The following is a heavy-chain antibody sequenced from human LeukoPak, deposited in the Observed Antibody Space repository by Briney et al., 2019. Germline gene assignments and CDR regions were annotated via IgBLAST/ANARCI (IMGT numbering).Heavy chain of an antibody. V-gene: IGHV3-7*01. Sequence: GGSLRLSCEASGFTFTKFWMSWVRQAPGKGLEWVANTQEDGKKENYVDSVRGRFTISRDNAKNSIYLQMNSLRVEDTAVYYCAKDIVGGGDDYWGQGTLVIVSS. CDR3: AKDIVGGGDDY. J-gene: IGHJ4*02. CDR1: GFTFTKFW. D-gene: IGHD2-21*02. CDR2: TQEDGKKE.